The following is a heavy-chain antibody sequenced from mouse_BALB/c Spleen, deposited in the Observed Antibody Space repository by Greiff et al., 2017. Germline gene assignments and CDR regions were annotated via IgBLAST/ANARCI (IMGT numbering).Heavy chain of an antibody. D-gene: IGHD2-2*01. CDR2: INPSNGRT. CDR1: GYTFTSYW. V-gene: IGHV1S81*02. Sequence: QVQLQQPGAELVKPGASVKLSCKASGYTFTSYWMHWVKQRPGQGLEWIGEINPSNGRTNYNEKFKSKATLTVDKSSSTAYMQLSSLTSEDSAVYYCARSYGYDPYYFDYWGQGTTLTVSS. J-gene: IGHJ2*01. CDR3: ARSYGYDPYYFDY.